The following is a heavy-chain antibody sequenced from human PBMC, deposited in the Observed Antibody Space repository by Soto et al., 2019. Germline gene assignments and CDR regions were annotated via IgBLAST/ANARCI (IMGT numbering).Heavy chain of an antibody. CDR2: IKQDGSEK. CDR1: GFTFSSYW. D-gene: IGHD6-6*01. Sequence: GGSLRLSCAASGFTFSSYWMSWVRQAPGKGLEWVANIKQDGSEKYYVDSVKGRFTISRDNAKNSLYLQMNSLRSDDTAVYYCARVGIAARPVYWGQGTLVTVSS. CDR3: ARVGIAARPVY. V-gene: IGHV3-7*03. J-gene: IGHJ4*02.